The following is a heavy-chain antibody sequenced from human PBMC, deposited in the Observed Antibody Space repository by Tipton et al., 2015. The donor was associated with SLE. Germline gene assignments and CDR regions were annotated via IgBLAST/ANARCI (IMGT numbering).Heavy chain of an antibody. V-gene: IGHV4-31*03. Sequence: TLSLTCTVSGDSRSSGGYYRSWIRQHPGKGLEWIGYISYSGSTYYNPSLKSRLTISVDTSKNQFSLKLSSVTAADTAVYYCARMCSTSDCYNFAFDVWGQVTMVTVSS. CDR1: GDSRSSGGYY. CDR2: ISYSGST. D-gene: IGHD2-21*02. J-gene: IGHJ3*01. CDR3: ARMCSTSDCYNFAFDV.